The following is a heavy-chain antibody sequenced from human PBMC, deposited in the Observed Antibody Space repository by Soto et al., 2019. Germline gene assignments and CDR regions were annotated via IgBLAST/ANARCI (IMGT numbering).Heavy chain of an antibody. CDR3: ARDQGIPYCGGDCYSDWYFDL. Sequence: QVQLVQSGAEVKEPGASVKVSCRASGYTFTNYAIHWVRQAPGQRLEWMGWLNPGNGNTKYPQKFQGRVTISGDTSASTAYMFLRSLRSEDTAVYCCARDQGIPYCGGDCYSDWYFDLWGRGTLVPVSS. D-gene: IGHD2-21*01. J-gene: IGHJ2*01. CDR2: LNPGNGNT. CDR1: GYTFTNYA. V-gene: IGHV1-3*01.